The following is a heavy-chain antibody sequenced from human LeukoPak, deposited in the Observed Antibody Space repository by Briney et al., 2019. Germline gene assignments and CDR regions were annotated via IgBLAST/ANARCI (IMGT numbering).Heavy chain of an antibody. CDR1: GGSISSYY. CDR3: ARFGSSTTYYYYMDV. V-gene: IGHV4-4*07. J-gene: IGHJ6*03. Sequence: SETLSLTCIVSGGSISSYYWSWIRQPAGKGLEWIGRIYTSGSTNYNPSLKSRVTMSVDTSKNQFSLKLSSVTAADTAVYYCARFGSSTTYYYYMDVWGKGTTVTVS. CDR2: IYTSGST. D-gene: IGHD2-2*01.